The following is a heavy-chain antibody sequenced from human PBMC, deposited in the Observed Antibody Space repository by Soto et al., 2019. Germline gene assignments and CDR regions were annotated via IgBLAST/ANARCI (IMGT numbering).Heavy chain of an antibody. CDR1: GYSLTSYY. CDR2: TNPSDGST. D-gene: IGHD3-16*01. V-gene: IGHV1-46*01. CDR3: ARYYVTSRPIGF. Sequence: GASVKVSCKASGYSLTSYYMHWVRQAPGQGLEWMGITNPSDGSTNYAQKFQGRVTMTSDTSTSTVYMEMSSLRSEDTAVYYCARYYVTSRPIGFWGQGTLVTVSS. J-gene: IGHJ4*02.